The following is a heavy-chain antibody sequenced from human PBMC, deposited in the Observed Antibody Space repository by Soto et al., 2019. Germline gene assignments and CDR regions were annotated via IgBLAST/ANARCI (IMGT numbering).Heavy chain of an antibody. Sequence: VQLQESGPGLVKPSGTLSLTCAISSGSITSSNWWSWVRQPPGRGLEWIGEVYHGGSTNYNPSLKSRVTISVDTSKHQFSLQLSSVTAADTAVYFCASHLTMAGTRGFDYWGHGTLVNVSS. CDR2: VYHGGST. D-gene: IGHD6-19*01. V-gene: IGHV4-4*02. J-gene: IGHJ4*01. CDR3: ASHLTMAGTRGFDY. CDR1: SGSITSSNW.